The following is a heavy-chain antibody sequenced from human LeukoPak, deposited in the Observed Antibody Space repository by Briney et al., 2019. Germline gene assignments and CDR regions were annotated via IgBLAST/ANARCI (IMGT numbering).Heavy chain of an antibody. Sequence: GGSLRLSCAASGFTFSSYWMSWVRQAPGKGLEWVANIKQDGSEKYYVDSVKGRFTISRDNAKNSLYLQMNSLRAEDTAVYYCAKDKLGLRYFDWPYWFDPWGQGTLVTVSS. V-gene: IGHV3-7*03. D-gene: IGHD3-9*01. CDR2: IKQDGSEK. CDR1: GFTFSSYW. CDR3: AKDKLGLRYFDWPYWFDP. J-gene: IGHJ5*02.